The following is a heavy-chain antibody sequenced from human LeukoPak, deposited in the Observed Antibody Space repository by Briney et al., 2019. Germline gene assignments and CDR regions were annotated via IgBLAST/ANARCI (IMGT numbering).Heavy chain of an antibody. Sequence: GGSLRLSCAASGFTFSSYSMNWVRQAPGKGLEWVSYISSSSSTIYYADSVKGRFTISRDNAKNSLYLQMNSLRAEDTAVYYCARDLRVRVVVVPAALLDYWGQGTLVTGSS. D-gene: IGHD2-2*01. V-gene: IGHV3-48*04. CDR1: GFTFSSYS. CDR3: ARDLRVRVVVVPAALLDY. J-gene: IGHJ4*02. CDR2: ISSSSSTI.